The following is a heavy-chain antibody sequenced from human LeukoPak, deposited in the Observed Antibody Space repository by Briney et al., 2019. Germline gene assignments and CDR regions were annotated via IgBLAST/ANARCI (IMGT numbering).Heavy chain of an antibody. D-gene: IGHD4-23*01. V-gene: IGHV4-38-2*01. Sequence: PSETLSLTCAVSGYSISSGYYWGWIRQPPGKGLEWIGSIYHSGSTYYNPSLKSRVTISVDTSKNQFSLKLSSVTAADTAVYYCAEALEYGGNSGAFDIWGQGTMVTVSS. CDR3: AEALEYGGNSGAFDI. CDR2: IYHSGST. J-gene: IGHJ3*02. CDR1: GYSISSGYY.